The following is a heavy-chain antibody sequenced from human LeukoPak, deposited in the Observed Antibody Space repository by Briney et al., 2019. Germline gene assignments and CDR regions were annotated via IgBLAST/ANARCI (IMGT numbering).Heavy chain of an antibody. D-gene: IGHD2-8*01. CDR1: GFTFSSYS. Sequence: GGSLRLSCAASGFTFSSYSMDWVRQAPGKGLEWVSSISSSSSYIYYADSVKGRFTISRDNAKNSLYLQMNSLRAEDTAVYYCAREWSRFTPPDYWGQGTLVTVSS. J-gene: IGHJ4*02. CDR2: ISSSSSYI. CDR3: AREWSRFTPPDY. V-gene: IGHV3-21*01.